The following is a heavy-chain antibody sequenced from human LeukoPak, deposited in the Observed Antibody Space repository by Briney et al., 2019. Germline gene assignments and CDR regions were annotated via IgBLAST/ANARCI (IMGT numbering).Heavy chain of an antibody. CDR1: GGFISSYY. Sequence: SETLSLTCTFSGGFISSYYWSWIRQPAGKGLEWIGRIHTSGSTNYNPSLKSRVTISVDTSQNQFSLKLSSVTAADTAVYFCARGSSSSHHPALSWGQGTLVTVSS. CDR2: IHTSGST. V-gene: IGHV4-4*07. J-gene: IGHJ4*02. D-gene: IGHD6-13*01. CDR3: ARGSSSSHHPALS.